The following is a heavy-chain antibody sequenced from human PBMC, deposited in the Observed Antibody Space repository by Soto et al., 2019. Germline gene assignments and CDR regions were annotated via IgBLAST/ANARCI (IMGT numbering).Heavy chain of an antibody. CDR1: GFTFSSYA. CDR2: ISGSGGST. V-gene: IGHV3-23*01. CDR3: AKSPHYYGSGSYYNDWFDP. Sequence: LRLSCAGSGFTFSSYAMSWVRQAPGKGLEWVSAISGSGGSTYYADSVKGRFTISRDNSKNTLYLQMNSLRAEDTAVYYCAKSPHYYGSGSYYNDWFDPWGQGTLVTVSS. J-gene: IGHJ5*02. D-gene: IGHD3-10*01.